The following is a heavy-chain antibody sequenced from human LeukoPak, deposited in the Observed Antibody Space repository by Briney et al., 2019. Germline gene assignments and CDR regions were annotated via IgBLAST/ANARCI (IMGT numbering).Heavy chain of an antibody. J-gene: IGHJ6*03. CDR2: IRSKANSYAT. CDR1: GFTFSGSA. CDR3: TRVHDGFLEWLLYDYYYYYMDV. Sequence: GGSLRLSCAASGFTFSGSAMHWVRQASGKGLEWVGRIRSKANSYATAYAASVKGRFTISRDDSKNTAYLQMNSLKTEDTAVYYCTRVHDGFLEWLLYDYYYYYMDVWGKGTTVTVSS. V-gene: IGHV3-73*01. D-gene: IGHD3-3*01.